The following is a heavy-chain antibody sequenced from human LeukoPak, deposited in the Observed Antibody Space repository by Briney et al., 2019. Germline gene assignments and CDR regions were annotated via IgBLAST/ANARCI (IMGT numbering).Heavy chain of an antibody. J-gene: IGHJ4*02. CDR3: AKDLSVGAIYYFDY. Sequence: PGRSLRLSCAASGFTFSSYGIHWVRQAPGKGLEWVAVISYDGSNKYYADSVKGRFTISRDNSKNTLYLQMNSLRAEDTAVYYCAKDLSVGAIYYFDYWGQGTLVTVSS. V-gene: IGHV3-30*18. CDR1: GFTFSSYG. CDR2: ISYDGSNK. D-gene: IGHD1-26*01.